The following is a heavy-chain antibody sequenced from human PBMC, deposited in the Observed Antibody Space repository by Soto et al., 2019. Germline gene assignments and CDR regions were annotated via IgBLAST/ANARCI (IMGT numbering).Heavy chain of an antibody. V-gene: IGHV3-30-3*02. CDR2: ISHDGTNK. CDR3: AKSRLVMTSSSFDS. D-gene: IGHD2-21*02. Sequence: PGGSLRLSCAASGSILSNYAMHWVRQAPGKGLEWVAVISHDGTNKYYADSVKGRFTISRDNSKNSLFLQMNSLTVEDTAVYYCAKSRLVMTSSSFDSWGQGALVTVSS. CDR1: GSILSNYA. J-gene: IGHJ4*02.